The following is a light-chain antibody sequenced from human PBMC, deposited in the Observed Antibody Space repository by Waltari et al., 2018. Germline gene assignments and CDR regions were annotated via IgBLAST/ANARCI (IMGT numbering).Light chain of an antibody. V-gene: IGLV3-1*01. CDR3: QALGSNRWV. CDR2: QDI. Sequence: SSELTQPPSVSLSPGQTASIRCSGDLLGTKYVSWYQHKPGQSPLLVIYQDIYRPSGIPARFSGSKSGNTATLAISGTQAMDDADYYCQALGSNRWVFGGGTKLTVL. J-gene: IGLJ3*02. CDR1: LLGTKY.